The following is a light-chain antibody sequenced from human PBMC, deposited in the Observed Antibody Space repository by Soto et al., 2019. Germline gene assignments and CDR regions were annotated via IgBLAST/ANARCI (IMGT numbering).Light chain of an antibody. Sequence: EIVLTQSPATLSLSPGERATLSCRASQSVNSYLAWYQQKPGQAPRLLIYDAANRATGIPARFSGSGSGTAFTLTISSLEPEDFAIYYCQQRNYWMTFGQGTRLEIK. J-gene: IGKJ5*01. CDR2: DAA. CDR1: QSVNSY. V-gene: IGKV3-11*01. CDR3: QQRNYWMT.